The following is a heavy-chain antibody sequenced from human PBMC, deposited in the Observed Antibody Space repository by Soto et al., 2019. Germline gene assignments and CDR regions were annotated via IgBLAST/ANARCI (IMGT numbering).Heavy chain of an antibody. V-gene: IGHV4-4*07. CDR2: MFASGST. Sequence: SETLSVTCTVSGDSITSYDWSWIRQPAGKGLEWIGRMFASGSTNYNPSLRSRVTLSIDRAKKQFSLKLNSVTAADTAVYFCARGRYNTGSSIPYFDNWGQGTLVTVSS. CDR3: ARGRYNTGSSIPYFDN. CDR1: GDSITSYD. D-gene: IGHD6-6*01. J-gene: IGHJ4*02.